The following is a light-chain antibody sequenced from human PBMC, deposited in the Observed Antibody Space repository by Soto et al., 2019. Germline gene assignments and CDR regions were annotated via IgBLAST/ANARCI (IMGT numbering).Light chain of an antibody. CDR3: QQYNNWPPST. CDR2: GAS. V-gene: IGKV3-15*01. CDR1: QSVSSN. Sequence: EIVMTQSPATLSVSPGERATLSCRASQSVSSNLAWYQQKPSKAPRLLIYGASTRATGIPARFSGSGSGTKFTLTISSLQSEDFAVYYCQQYNNWPPSTFGQGTKVDIK. J-gene: IGKJ2*02.